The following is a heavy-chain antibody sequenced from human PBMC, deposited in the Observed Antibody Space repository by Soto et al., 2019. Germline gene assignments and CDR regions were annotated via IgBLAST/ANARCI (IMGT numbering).Heavy chain of an antibody. Sequence: EVQLVESGGGLVQPGRSLRLSCAASGFTFDDYAMHWVRQAPGRGLEWVSGISWNSGSIGYADSVKGRFTISRDNAKNSLYLQMNSLRAEDTALYYCARALGGSSWYPFDYWGQGTLVTVSS. J-gene: IGHJ4*02. CDR3: ARALGGSSWYPFDY. D-gene: IGHD6-13*01. V-gene: IGHV3-9*01. CDR2: ISWNSGSI. CDR1: GFTFDDYA.